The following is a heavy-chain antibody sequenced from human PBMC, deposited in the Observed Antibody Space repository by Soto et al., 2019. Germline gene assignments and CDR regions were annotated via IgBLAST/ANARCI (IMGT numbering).Heavy chain of an antibody. J-gene: IGHJ4*02. CDR3: VRDGSSGWHFDS. D-gene: IGHD6-19*01. CDR1: GFTFSTYW. V-gene: IGHV3-7*01. Sequence: EVQLVESGGGLVQPGGSLRLSYEASGFTFSTYWMSWVRQAPGKGLGWVAKIRQGGGEKCLVDSGQGRFSITRDNAENSLYLQMNSLRGEDTAVYYCVRDGSSGWHFDSWGQGTLVTVSS. CDR2: IRQGGGEK.